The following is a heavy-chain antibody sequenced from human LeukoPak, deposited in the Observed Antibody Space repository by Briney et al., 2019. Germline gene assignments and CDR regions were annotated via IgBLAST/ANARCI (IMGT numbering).Heavy chain of an antibody. Sequence: PSETLSLTCAVYGGSFSGYYWSWIRQPAGKGLEWIGEINHSGSTNYNPSLKSRVTISVDTSKNQFSLKLNSVTAADTAVYYCARAEHIVVVPRGLYLDSWGQGTLVTVSS. CDR1: GGSFSGYY. J-gene: IGHJ4*02. CDR2: INHSGST. CDR3: ARAEHIVVVPRGLYLDS. V-gene: IGHV4-34*01. D-gene: IGHD2-21*01.